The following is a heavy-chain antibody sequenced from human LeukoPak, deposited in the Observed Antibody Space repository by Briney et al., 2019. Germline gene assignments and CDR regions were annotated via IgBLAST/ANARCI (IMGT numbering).Heavy chain of an antibody. D-gene: IGHD3-10*01. CDR2: IYTSGST. J-gene: IGHJ5*02. V-gene: IGHV4-4*07. CDR1: GGSISSYY. Sequence: PSETLSLTCTVSGGSISSYYWSWIRQPAGKGLEWIGRIYTSGSTNYNPSLKSRVTMSVDTSKNQFSLKLSSVTAADTAVYYCARDYDGSGSYCCWFDPWGQGTLVTVSS. CDR3: ARDYDGSGSYCCWFDP.